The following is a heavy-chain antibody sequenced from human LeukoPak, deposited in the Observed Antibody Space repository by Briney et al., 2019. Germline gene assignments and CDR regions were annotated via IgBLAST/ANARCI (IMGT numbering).Heavy chain of an antibody. CDR1: GYTFTGYY. V-gene: IGHV1-2*02. J-gene: IGHJ4*02. CDR2: INPNSGGT. CDR3: ARERTLTSCYDY. Sequence: ASVKVSCKASGYTFTGYYMHWERQAPGQGLEWMGWINPNSGGTNYAQKFQGRVTMTRYTSISTAYMELSRLRSDDTAVYYCARERTLTSCYDYWGQGTLVTVSS. D-gene: IGHD2-15*01.